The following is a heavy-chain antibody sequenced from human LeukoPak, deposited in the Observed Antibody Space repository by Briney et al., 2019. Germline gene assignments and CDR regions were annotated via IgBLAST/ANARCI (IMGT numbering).Heavy chain of an antibody. J-gene: IGHJ5*02. CDR1: GYTFTGYY. Sequence: ASVKVSCKASGYTFTGYYMHWVRQAPGQGLEWMGWINPNSGGTNYAQKFQGRVTMTRDTSISTAYMELSSLRSEDTAVYYCARNRYCSSTSCYKANWFDPWGQGTLVTVSS. D-gene: IGHD2-2*02. CDR3: ARNRYCSSTSCYKANWFDP. CDR2: INPNSGGT. V-gene: IGHV1-2*02.